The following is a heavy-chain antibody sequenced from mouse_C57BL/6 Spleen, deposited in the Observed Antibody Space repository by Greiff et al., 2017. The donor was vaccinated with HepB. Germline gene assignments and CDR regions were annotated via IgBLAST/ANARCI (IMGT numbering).Heavy chain of an antibody. CDR3: ARYYGAMDY. J-gene: IGHJ4*01. Sequence: QVQLQQPGAELVMPGASVKLSCKASGYTFTSYWMHWVKQRPGQGLEWIGEIDPSDSYTNYNHKFKGKSTLTVDKSSSTAYMQLSSLTSEDSAVYYCARYYGAMDYWGQGTSVTVSS. D-gene: IGHD1-1*01. CDR2: IDPSDSYT. CDR1: GYTFTSYW. V-gene: IGHV1-69*01.